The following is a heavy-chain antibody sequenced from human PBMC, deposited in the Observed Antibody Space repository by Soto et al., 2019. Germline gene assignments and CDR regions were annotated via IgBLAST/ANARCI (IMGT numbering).Heavy chain of an antibody. Sequence: GGSLRLSCAASGFTFSSYGMHWVRQAPGKGLEWVAVIWYDGSNKYYADSVKGRFTISRDNSKNTLYLQMNSLRAEDTAVYYCAREGYCSGGSCYFPAGPDYWGQGTLVTVSS. CDR1: GFTFSSYG. CDR3: AREGYCSGGSCYFPAGPDY. CDR2: IWYDGSNK. V-gene: IGHV3-33*01. D-gene: IGHD2-15*01. J-gene: IGHJ4*02.